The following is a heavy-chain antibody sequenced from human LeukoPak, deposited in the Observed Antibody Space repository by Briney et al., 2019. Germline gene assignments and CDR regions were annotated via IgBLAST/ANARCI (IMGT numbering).Heavy chain of an antibody. D-gene: IGHD6-19*01. V-gene: IGHV1-18*01. CDR2: MNPYNGNT. Sequence: ASVTVSCKASVYTFKNYGINWVRQAPGQGLEWMGWMNPYNGNTIYAQNLQGRVTMTTDTSTSTAYLDLRSLTSDDTAVYYCAREKDAVAGIVDYWGQGTLVTVSS. CDR1: VYTFKNYG. J-gene: IGHJ4*02. CDR3: AREKDAVAGIVDY.